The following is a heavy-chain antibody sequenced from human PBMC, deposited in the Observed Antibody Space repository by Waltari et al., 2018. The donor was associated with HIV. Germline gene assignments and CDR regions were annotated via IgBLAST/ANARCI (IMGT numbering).Heavy chain of an antibody. J-gene: IGHJ6*02. CDR3: ARENILLLFGESYYNYYGMDV. D-gene: IGHD3-10*01. CDR1: GGSISGYY. Sequence: QVQLQESGPGLVKPSKTLSLTCTVSGGSISGYYWSWIRQPAGMGLEWIGQIYISGSTNYNPSLKSRVTMSLDASKNLFSLKMRSVTAADTAVYYCARENILLLFGESYYNYYGMDVWGQGTTVTVSS. V-gene: IGHV4-4*07. CDR2: IYISGST.